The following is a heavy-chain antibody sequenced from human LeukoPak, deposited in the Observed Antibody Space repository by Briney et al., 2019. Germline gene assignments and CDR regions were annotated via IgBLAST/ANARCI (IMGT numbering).Heavy chain of an antibody. J-gene: IGHJ3*02. CDR2: ISGGGGNT. D-gene: IGHD1-26*01. CDR1: KFAFSSYA. V-gene: IGHV3-23*01. CDR3: GKNRYSGSLSPFDI. Sequence: GGSLRLSCAASKFAFSSYAMSWVRQAPGKGLEWVSAISGGGGNTYYAGSVKGRFTISRDNSKNTLYLQMNSLRAEDTAVYYCGKNRYSGSLSPFDIWGQGTMVTVSS.